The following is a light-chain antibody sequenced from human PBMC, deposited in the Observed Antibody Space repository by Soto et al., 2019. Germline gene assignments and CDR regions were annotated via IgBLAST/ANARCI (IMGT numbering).Light chain of an antibody. CDR1: DIAKKK. CDR2: DDR. V-gene: IGLV3-21*02. J-gene: IGLJ1*01. CDR3: QVCDRTSERYV. Sequence: SYELTQTPSVSVAPGQMARITRGGNDIAKKKVNLLQQKPGQAPVQVVYDDRDRPSGIPARFSCSNSRNMATLTISRVEAGDEGDYYCQVCDRTSERYVFATGTKVTVL.